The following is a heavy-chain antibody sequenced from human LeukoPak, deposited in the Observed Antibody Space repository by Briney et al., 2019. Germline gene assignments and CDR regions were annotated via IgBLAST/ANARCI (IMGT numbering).Heavy chain of an antibody. V-gene: IGHV1-46*01. CDR3: ARVGQLVSTYYFDY. CDR1: GYTFTIYY. D-gene: IGHD6-6*01. Sequence: ASVSVSCTASGYTFTIYYMHCVRQAPGQGLEWMGLINPSGGSTSYTQKFQGRVTMTRDTSTSTVYMELSSLRSEDTAVYYCARVGQLVSTYYFDYWGQGTLVTVSS. J-gene: IGHJ4*02. CDR2: INPSGGST.